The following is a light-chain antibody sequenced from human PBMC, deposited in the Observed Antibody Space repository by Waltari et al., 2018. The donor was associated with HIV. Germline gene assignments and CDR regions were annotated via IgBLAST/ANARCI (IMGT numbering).Light chain of an antibody. CDR1: QSVSSN. CDR2: RAS. V-gene: IGKV3-15*01. Sequence: SVSPGERATLSCRASQSVSSNLAWYQQKPGQAPRLLIYRASTRTTGIPARFSGSGSGTEFTLTISSLQSEDFAVYYCQQYNDWPRGPFGQGTRLEIK. J-gene: IGKJ2*01. CDR3: QQYNDWPRGP.